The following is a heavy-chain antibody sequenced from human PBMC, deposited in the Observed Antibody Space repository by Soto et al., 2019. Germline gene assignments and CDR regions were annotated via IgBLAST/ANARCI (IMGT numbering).Heavy chain of an antibody. CDR1: GGTFSSYA. CDR3: ARGGASSSWYFRWFDP. V-gene: IGHV1-69*05. Sequence: SVKVSCKASGGTFSSYAISWVRQAPGQGLEWMGGIIPNNGTANYAQKLQGRVTMTTDASTSTAYMELRSLRSDDTAVYYCARGGASSSWYFRWFDPWGQGTLVTVSS. D-gene: IGHD6-13*01. J-gene: IGHJ5*02. CDR2: IIPNNGTA.